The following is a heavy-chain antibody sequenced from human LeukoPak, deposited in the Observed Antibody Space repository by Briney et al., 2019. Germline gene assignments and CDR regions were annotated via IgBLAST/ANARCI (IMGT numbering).Heavy chain of an antibody. V-gene: IGHV4-38-2*02. CDR3: ARGDLWFGELAHDY. Sequence: PSERLSLTCTVSGYSISSGYYWGWVRQPPGKGLEWIGRISSSGSTNYNPSLKSRLTISIDTSKSQFSLKLSSVTAADTAVYYCARGDLWFGELAHDYWGQGNLVTVSS. J-gene: IGHJ4*02. CDR1: GYSISSGYY. D-gene: IGHD3-10*01. CDR2: ISSSGST.